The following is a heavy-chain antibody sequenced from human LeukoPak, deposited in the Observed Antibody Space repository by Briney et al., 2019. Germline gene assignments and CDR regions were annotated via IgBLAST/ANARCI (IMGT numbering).Heavy chain of an antibody. V-gene: IGHV1-8*03. CDR2: MNPNSGNT. CDR3: ARVYCSSTSCYTDPNWFDP. CDR1: GYTFTSYD. J-gene: IGHJ5*02. Sequence: ASVKVSCKASGYTFTSYDINWVRQATGQGLEWMGWMNPNSGNTGYAQKFQGRVTITRNTSISTAYMELCSLRSEDTAVYYCARVYCSSTSCYTDPNWFDPWGQGTLVTVSS. D-gene: IGHD2-2*02.